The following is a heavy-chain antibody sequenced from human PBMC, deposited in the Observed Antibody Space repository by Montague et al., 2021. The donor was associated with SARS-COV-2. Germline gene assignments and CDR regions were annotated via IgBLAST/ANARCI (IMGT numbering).Heavy chain of an antibody. V-gene: IGHV2-70*11. CDR2: IDWDDDK. D-gene: IGHD1-1*01. CDR3: ARMTGTTAFDY. Sequence: TLSLTCTVSGGSISSGGYYWSWIRQPPGKALEWLARIDWDDDKYYSTSLKTRLTISKDTSKNQVVLTMTNMDPVDTATYYCARMTGTTAFDYWGQGTLVTVSS. J-gene: IGHJ4*02. CDR1: GGSISSGGYY.